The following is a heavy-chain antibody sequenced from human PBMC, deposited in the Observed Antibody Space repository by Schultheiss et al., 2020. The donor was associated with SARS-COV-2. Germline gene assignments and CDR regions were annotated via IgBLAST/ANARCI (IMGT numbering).Heavy chain of an antibody. J-gene: IGHJ4*02. Sequence: GGSLRLSCVASGLAFSSSWMNWVRQAPGKGLEWVANINQDGSEKYYVDSVKGRFTISRDNAKNSLYLQMSSLRAEETAVYYCASSGSYYDVDYFDYWGQGTLVTVSS. CDR3: ASSGSYYDVDYFDY. CDR2: INQDGSEK. D-gene: IGHD1-26*01. CDR1: GLAFSSSW. V-gene: IGHV3-7*03.